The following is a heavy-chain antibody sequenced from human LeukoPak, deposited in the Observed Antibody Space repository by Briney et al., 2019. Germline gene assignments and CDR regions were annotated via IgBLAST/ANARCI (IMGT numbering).Heavy chain of an antibody. CDR1: GGSFIGYY. CDR3: SRGVSYCYRN. D-gene: IGHD5-18*01. Sequence: PSETLPLTCAVYGGSFIGYYWSWIRQPPAKGLEWIGEINHSGSTNYNPSLNSQVTISVYTSKNQFSLKLNSVTPADPDVSYCSRGVSYCYRNWGEGTMVSVSS. J-gene: IGHJ4*02. CDR2: INHSGST. V-gene: IGHV4-34*01.